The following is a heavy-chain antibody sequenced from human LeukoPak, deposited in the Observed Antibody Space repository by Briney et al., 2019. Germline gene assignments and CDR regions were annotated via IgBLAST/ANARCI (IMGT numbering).Heavy chain of an antibody. Sequence: ASVKVSCKASGYTFTGYYMHWVRQAPGQGLEWMGWINPNSGGTNYAQKFQGRVTMTRDTSVSTAYMELSRLRSDDTAVYYCARSGVYYYDRGLFDYWGQGTLVTVSS. J-gene: IGHJ4*02. D-gene: IGHD3-22*01. CDR1: GYTFTGYY. CDR3: ARSGVYYYDRGLFDY. V-gene: IGHV1-2*02. CDR2: INPNSGGT.